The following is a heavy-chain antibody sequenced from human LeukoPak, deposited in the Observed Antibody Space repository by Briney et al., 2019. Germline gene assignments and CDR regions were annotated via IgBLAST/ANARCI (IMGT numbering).Heavy chain of an antibody. CDR1: GSTFSSYA. CDR2: ISYDGSSK. CDR3: ARGLGTVTTSYFDY. V-gene: IGHV3-30*04. J-gene: IGHJ4*02. D-gene: IGHD4-17*01. Sequence: GGSLRLSCAASGSTFSSYAMSWVRQAPGKGLEWVAVISYDGSSKYYADSVKGRFTISRDNSKNTLYLQMNSLRAEDTAVYYCARGLGTVTTSYFDYWGQGTLVTVSS.